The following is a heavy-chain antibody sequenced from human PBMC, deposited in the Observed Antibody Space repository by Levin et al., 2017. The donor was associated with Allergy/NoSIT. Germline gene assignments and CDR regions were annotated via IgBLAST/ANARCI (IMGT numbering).Heavy chain of an antibody. Sequence: ASVKVSCKASGYTFNEYWMHWVRQAPGQGLEWMGRINPNNGDTNYAQKFQGRVTMTRDTSIRTVYMELSRLRSDDTAVYYCARDQIDFWTPLRYYYMDVWGKGTTIIVS. D-gene: IGHD3-3*01. CDR2: INPNNGDT. CDR1: GYTFNEYW. V-gene: IGHV1-2*06. CDR3: ARDQIDFWTPLRYYYMDV. J-gene: IGHJ6*03.